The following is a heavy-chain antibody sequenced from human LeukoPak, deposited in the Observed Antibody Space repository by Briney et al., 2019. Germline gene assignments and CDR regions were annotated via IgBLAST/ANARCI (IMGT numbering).Heavy chain of an antibody. V-gene: IGHV4-61*02. CDR3: ARDGWSDAFDI. D-gene: IGHD6-19*01. CDR1: GGSISSGVYS. J-gene: IGHJ3*02. CDR2: IYTSGRI. Sequence: SETLSLTCTVSGGSISSGVYSWSWIRQPAGKGLEWIGRIYTSGRINYNPSLKSRVTRSVDTSKNQFSLTLSSVTAAVTAVYYCARDGWSDAFDIWGRGRMATVSS.